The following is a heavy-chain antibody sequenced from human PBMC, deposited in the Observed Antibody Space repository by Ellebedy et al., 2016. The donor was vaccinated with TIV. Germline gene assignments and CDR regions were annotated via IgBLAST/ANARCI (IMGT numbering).Heavy chain of an antibody. CDR1: GGTFNSHA. D-gene: IGHD3-10*01. CDR2: ITGMFRTV. Sequence: SVKVSCKASGGTFNSHAISWVRQAPGQGLEWMGGITGMFRTVNYAQKFQGRVTITADDFMTTAYMELSGLRSEDTAVYYCARGGAYYHRYFDDWGQGTLVTVSS. J-gene: IGHJ4*02. CDR3: ARGGAYYHRYFDD. V-gene: IGHV1-69*13.